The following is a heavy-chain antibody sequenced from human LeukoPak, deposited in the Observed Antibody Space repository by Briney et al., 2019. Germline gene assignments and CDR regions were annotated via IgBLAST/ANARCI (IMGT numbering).Heavy chain of an antibody. CDR3: VRRHLFDF. V-gene: IGHV3-7*01. CDR2: IKEDGSVK. J-gene: IGHJ4*02. CDR1: GFTFTTYW. Sequence: GGSLRLSCAASGFTFTTYWINWVRQAAGEGLEWVAGIKEDGSVKYYVDSVKGRFTISRDNAKNSVYLQMASLRADDTAVYYCVRRHLFDFWGQGTLVTVSS.